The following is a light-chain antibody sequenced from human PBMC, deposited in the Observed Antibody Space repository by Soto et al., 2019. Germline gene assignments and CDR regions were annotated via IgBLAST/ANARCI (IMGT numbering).Light chain of an antibody. CDR3: QQYGSSPFIT. CDR2: GAS. Sequence: IVMTQSPATLSVSPGERATLSCRASQSVSSNLAWYQQKPGQAPRLLIYGASTRATGIPARFSGSGSGTDFTLTISRLEPEDFAVYYCQQYGSSPFITFGQGTRLEI. CDR1: QSVSSN. J-gene: IGKJ5*01. V-gene: IGKV3-15*01.